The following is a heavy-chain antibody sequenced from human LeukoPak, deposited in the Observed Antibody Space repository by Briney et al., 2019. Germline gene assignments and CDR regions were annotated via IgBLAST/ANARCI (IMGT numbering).Heavy chain of an antibody. CDR2: IYTNGRDT. Sequence: PGGSLRLSCAASGFTFRSFGVNWVRQAPGKGLEWVSGIYTNGRDTRYADSVKGRFTISRDNSKNTLYLQMHSLRVEDTAVYYCAHMVWEYVGGLDVWGQGTTVTVSS. CDR3: AHMVWEYVGGLDV. V-gene: IGHV3-23*05. CDR1: GFTFRSFG. J-gene: IGHJ6*02. D-gene: IGHD3-10*02.